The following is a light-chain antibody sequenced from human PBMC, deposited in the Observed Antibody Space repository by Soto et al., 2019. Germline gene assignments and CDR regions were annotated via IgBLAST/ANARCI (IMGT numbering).Light chain of an antibody. J-gene: IGLJ1*01. Sequence: SALTQPASVSGSPGRSVTISCTGPRSDSADSNFISWYQHSPGKAPRLLIYQVNNRPSGVSGRFSGSKAGNTASLTISGLLDDDEADYFCASFRSGTILVFGSGTKVTVL. CDR1: RSDSADSNF. V-gene: IGLV2-14*01. CDR2: QVN. CDR3: ASFRSGTILV.